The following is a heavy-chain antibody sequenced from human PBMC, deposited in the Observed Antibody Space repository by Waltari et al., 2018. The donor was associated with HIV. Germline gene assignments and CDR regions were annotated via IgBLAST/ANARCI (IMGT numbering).Heavy chain of an antibody. CDR2: IWHDANNQ. J-gene: IGHJ4*02. CDR1: GFTLSSYL. Sequence: QVQLVESGGGVVQPGKSLSLSCAASGFTLSSYLMPWVRQAPGKGLEWVAVIWHDANNQYYADSVQGRFTISRDNSKNTLYLQMNSLRAEDTALYYCARDSPAFSRGTEELDYWGQGTLVTVSS. CDR3: ARDSPAFSRGTEELDY. V-gene: IGHV3-33*01. D-gene: IGHD2-2*01.